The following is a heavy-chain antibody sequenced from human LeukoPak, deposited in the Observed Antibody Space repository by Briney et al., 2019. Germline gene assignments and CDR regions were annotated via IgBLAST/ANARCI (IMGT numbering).Heavy chain of an antibody. D-gene: IGHD4-17*01. CDR2: ISFDGRNK. Sequence: AGGSLRLSCAASGFTFGSYGMHWVRQAPGKGLEWVAVISFDGRNKYFGDSVKDRFSISRDNSKNTLSLQMNSLRPEDTAVYYCVKDGHSVTIFDYWGRGTLVTVSS. CDR3: VKDGHSVTIFDY. V-gene: IGHV3-30*18. CDR1: GFTFGSYG. J-gene: IGHJ4*02.